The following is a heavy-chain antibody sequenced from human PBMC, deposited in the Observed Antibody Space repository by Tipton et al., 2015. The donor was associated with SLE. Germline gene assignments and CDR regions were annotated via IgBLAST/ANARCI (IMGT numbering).Heavy chain of an antibody. CDR2: ISGNDGYT. Sequence: GSLRLSCAASGFTISTYAMTWVRQAPGKGLEWVSTISGNDGYTYYADSVRGRFTISRDTSENTLYLQMNSLRTEDTAIYYCAKVACYDYIWGTCWFDPWGQGTLVTVSS. CDR3: AKVACYDYIWGTCWFDP. D-gene: IGHD3-16*01. V-gene: IGHV3-23*01. J-gene: IGHJ5*02. CDR1: GFTISTYA.